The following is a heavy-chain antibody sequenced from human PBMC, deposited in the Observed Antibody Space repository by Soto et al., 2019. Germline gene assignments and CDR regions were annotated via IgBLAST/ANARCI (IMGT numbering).Heavy chain of an antibody. V-gene: IGHV3-30-3*01. D-gene: IGHD1-20*01. CDR2: ISYDGSNK. Sequence: GGPLRLSCAPSGFTFNSYWVICVPQSPGKGLEWVAVISYDGSNKYYADSVKGRFTISRDNSKNTLYLQMNSLRAEDTAVYYCARVYNWNYYYYGMDVWGQGTTVTVS. CDR1: GFTFNSYW. CDR3: ARVYNWNYYYYGMDV. J-gene: IGHJ6*02.